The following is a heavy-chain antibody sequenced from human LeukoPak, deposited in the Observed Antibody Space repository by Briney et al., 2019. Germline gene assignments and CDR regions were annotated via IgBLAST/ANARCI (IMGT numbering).Heavy chain of an antibody. CDR3: ARAPSYDFWSGYQDFDC. V-gene: IGHV3-11*06. CDR1: GXTFSDYY. Sequence: PGGSLRLSCAASGXTFSDYYMSWIRQAPGKGLEWVSYISSSSSYINYADSVKGRFTISRDNAKNSLYLQKNSLRAEDTAVYYCARAPSYDFWSGYQDFDCWGQGTLVTVSS. CDR2: ISSSSSYI. D-gene: IGHD3-3*01. J-gene: IGHJ4*02.